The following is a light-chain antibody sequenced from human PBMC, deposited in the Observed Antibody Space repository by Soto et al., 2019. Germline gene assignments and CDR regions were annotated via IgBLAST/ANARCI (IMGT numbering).Light chain of an antibody. CDR2: RVS. Sequence: IVLTQSPATLSVPPGEAFTLSCKASQSVGSNLAWYQQKLGHAPRLLIYRVSTRAAGLPDRFSGSGSGTEFTLTISSLQSEDFAVYYCQQSNQWPITFGQGTRLEIK. V-gene: IGKV3-15*01. CDR1: QSVGSN. CDR3: QQSNQWPIT. J-gene: IGKJ5*01.